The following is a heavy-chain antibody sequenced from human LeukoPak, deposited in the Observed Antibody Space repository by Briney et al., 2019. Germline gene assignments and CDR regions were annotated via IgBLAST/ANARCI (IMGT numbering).Heavy chain of an antibody. CDR1: GGSISSSSYY. D-gene: IGHD2-2*01. Sequence: SETLSLTCTVSGGSISSSSYYWGWIRQPPGKGLEWIGSIYYSGSTYYNPSLKSRVTISVDMSKNQFSLKLSSVTAADTAVYYCAKTHVVVVPAASNYYYYGMDVWGQGTTVTVSS. CDR3: AKTHVVVVPAASNYYYYGMDV. V-gene: IGHV4-39*01. J-gene: IGHJ6*02. CDR2: IYYSGST.